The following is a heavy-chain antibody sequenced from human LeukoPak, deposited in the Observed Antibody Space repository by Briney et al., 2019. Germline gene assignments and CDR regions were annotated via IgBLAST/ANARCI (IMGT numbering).Heavy chain of an antibody. J-gene: IGHJ6*03. CDR2: NSRGDFT. CDR1: GLSVRSNA. V-gene: IGHV3-23*01. Sequence: PGRSLRLSCAVAGLSVRSNAMSWVRQAPGKGMESVSENSRGDFTHYADYVKGRFTISRDNSKNTLYLQMDSLRAEDTAVYYCVKGGPMVTMDSHYFYLDVWGKGTTVTVSS. CDR3: VKGGPMVTMDSHYFYLDV. D-gene: IGHD4-17*01.